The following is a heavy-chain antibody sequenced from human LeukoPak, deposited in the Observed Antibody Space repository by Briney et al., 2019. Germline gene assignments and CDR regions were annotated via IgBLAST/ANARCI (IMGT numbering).Heavy chain of an antibody. CDR3: ARDRYIFAGPDAYYYMDV. Sequence: PSETLSLTCTVSGGSFSIYYWSWIRQPAGKGLEYIGRIYTSGSTNYNPSLKSRVTISVDTSKNQFSLKLNSVTAADTAVYYCARDRYIFAGPDAYYYMDVWGKGTTVTISS. D-gene: IGHD5-18*01. J-gene: IGHJ6*03. CDR2: IYTSGST. V-gene: IGHV4-4*07. CDR1: GGSFSIYY.